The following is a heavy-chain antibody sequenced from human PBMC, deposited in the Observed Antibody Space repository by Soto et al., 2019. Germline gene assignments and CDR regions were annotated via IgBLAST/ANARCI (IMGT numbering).Heavy chain of an antibody. CDR3: ARGSSMGDY. V-gene: IGHV4-34*01. D-gene: IGHD2-8*01. J-gene: IGHJ4*02. CDR2: VDTSGIT. CDR1: GGSLSDYS. Sequence: SETLSLTCAVYGGSLSDYSWTWIRQAPRRGLEWIGEVDTSGITNYNPSLESRVTFSIDTSNSQFSLRLSSVTAADTAVYFCARGSSMGDYWGQGTLVTVSS.